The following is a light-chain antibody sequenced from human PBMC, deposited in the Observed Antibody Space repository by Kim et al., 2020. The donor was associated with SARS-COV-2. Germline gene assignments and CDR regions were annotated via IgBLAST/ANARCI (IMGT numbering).Light chain of an antibody. J-gene: IGKJ4*01. Sequence: EAVMTQSPDTLSVSPGERATLSCRASRSLGIDLAWYQQKPGQAPRLLIFGASTRAAGIPARFNGSGSGTDFTLTISSLQSDDSAVYYCQQYHDWPPITFGGGTKVDIK. CDR2: GAS. CDR3: QQYHDWPPIT. V-gene: IGKV3-15*01. CDR1: RSLGID.